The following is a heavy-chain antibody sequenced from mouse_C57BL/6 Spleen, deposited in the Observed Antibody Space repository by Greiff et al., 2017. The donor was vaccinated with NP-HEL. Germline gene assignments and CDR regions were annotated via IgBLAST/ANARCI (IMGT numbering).Heavy chain of an antibody. D-gene: IGHD2-4*01. Sequence: QVQLQQSGAELARPGASVKLSCKASGYTFTSYGISWVKQRTGQGLEWIGEIYPRSGNTYYNEKFKGKATLTADKSSSTAYMELRSLTSEDSAVYFCARGDYEGYYYAMDYWGQGTSVTVSS. CDR3: ARGDYEGYYYAMDY. V-gene: IGHV1-81*01. CDR1: GYTFTSYG. CDR2: IYPRSGNT. J-gene: IGHJ4*01.